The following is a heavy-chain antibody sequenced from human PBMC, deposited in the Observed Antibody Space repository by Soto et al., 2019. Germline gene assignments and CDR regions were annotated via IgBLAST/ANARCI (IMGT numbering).Heavy chain of an antibody. D-gene: IGHD3-10*01. Sequence: PGESLKISCQGSGYSFTSHWITWVRQTPGKGLEWMARIDPSDSYTKYSPSFQGRVTISADRSISTAFLQWSSLEASDTAIYYCQGPYGVGVWGQGTTVTVAS. V-gene: IGHV5-10-1*01. CDR3: QGPYGVGV. CDR2: IDPSDSYT. CDR1: GYSFTSHW. J-gene: IGHJ6*02.